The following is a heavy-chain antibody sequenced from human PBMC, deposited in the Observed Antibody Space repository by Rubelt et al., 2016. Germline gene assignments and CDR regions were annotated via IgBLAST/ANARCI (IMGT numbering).Heavy chain of an antibody. V-gene: IGHV1-69*04. Sequence: NYAQKFQGRVTITADKSTSTAYMELSSLRSEDTAVYYCARDRDGSGSYYGEQADNWFDPWGQGTLVTVSS. CDR3: ARDRDGSGSYYGEQADNWFDP. D-gene: IGHD3-10*01. J-gene: IGHJ5*02.